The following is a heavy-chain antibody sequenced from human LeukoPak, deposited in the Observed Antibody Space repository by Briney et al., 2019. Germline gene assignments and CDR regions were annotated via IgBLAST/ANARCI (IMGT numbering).Heavy chain of an antibody. D-gene: IGHD3-10*01. CDR2: ISYDERSN. Sequence: GGFLRLSCAASGFSFRTTTMHWVRQAPGKGLEWVGLISYDERSNYYADSEKGRCTISRDNSNNMVYLQMSSLRPEDTAVYYCVRPLRTTYASGSPEDYWGQGTLVTVSS. V-gene: IGHV3-30*04. CDR1: GFSFRTTT. CDR3: VRPLRTTYASGSPEDY. J-gene: IGHJ4*02.